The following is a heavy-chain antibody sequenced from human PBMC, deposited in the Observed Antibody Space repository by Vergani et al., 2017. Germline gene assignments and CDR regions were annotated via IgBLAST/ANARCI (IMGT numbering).Heavy chain of an antibody. D-gene: IGHD3-10*01. Sequence: QVTLRESGPALVKPTQTLTLTCTFSGFSLSTSGMCVSWIRQPPGKALEWLALIDWDDDKYYSTSLKTRLTLSKDTSKHQVVLTMTNMDPVDTATYYCARIRSGLYYYGSGSPGGMDVWGQGTTVTVSS. CDR3: ARIRSGLYYYGSGSPGGMDV. V-gene: IGHV2-70*01. CDR1: GFSLSTSGMC. CDR2: IDWDDDK. J-gene: IGHJ6*02.